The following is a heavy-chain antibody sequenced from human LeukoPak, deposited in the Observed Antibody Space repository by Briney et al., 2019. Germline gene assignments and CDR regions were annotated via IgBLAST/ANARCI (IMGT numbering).Heavy chain of an antibody. Sequence: SETLSLTCAGYGLTFSGYYWSWLRQPPGKGLEWIVEINHSGSTNYNQSLKSRVTISIDTSKNTFSLKLSSVTAADTAVYYCARGNSLDTAMVTFDYWGQGTLVTVSS. CDR3: ARGNSLDTAMVTFDY. CDR2: INHSGST. J-gene: IGHJ4*02. D-gene: IGHD5-18*01. CDR1: GLTFSGYY. V-gene: IGHV4-34*01.